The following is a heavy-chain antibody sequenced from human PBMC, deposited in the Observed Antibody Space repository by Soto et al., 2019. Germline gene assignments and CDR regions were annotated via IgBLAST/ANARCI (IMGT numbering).Heavy chain of an antibody. CDR1: GGTLSNSA. D-gene: IGHD3-22*01. V-gene: IGHV1-69*19. J-gene: IGHJ6*02. CDR2: IIPVFGIV. CDR3: ATGRIVVVGSRAYYGMDV. Sequence: QLQLAQSGADVKKAGSSVKVSCKASGGTLSNSAFSWVRQAPGQGLEWMGGIIPVFGIVNYAQKFQDRFTITADESTSTAYMELRSLRSEDTAVYFCATGRIVVVGSRAYYGMDVWGQGTTVTV.